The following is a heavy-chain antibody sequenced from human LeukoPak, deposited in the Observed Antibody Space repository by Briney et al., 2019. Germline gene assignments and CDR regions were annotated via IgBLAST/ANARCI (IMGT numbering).Heavy chain of an antibody. CDR1: GFTFSSYG. Sequence: PGGSLRLSCAASGFTFSSYGMHWVRQAPGKGLEWVAVISYDGSNKYYADSVKGRFTISRDNSKNTLYLQMNSLRAEDTAVYYCAKGHSPLLGYCSSTSCYVDYWGQGTLVTVSS. CDR2: ISYDGSNK. D-gene: IGHD2-2*01. J-gene: IGHJ4*02. V-gene: IGHV3-30*18. CDR3: AKGHSPLLGYCSSTSCYVDY.